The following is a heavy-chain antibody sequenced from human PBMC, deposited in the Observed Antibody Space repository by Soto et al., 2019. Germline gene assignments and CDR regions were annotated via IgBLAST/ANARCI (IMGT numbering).Heavy chain of an antibody. V-gene: IGHV6-1*01. D-gene: IGHD6-13*01. CDR3: AREGGSSWPDFDY. CDR1: GGSVSRNSAA. Sequence: SQTLSLTCASSGGSVSRNSAALNWIRQSPSRGLEWLGRTYYRSKWYNDYAVSRKSRITINPDTSKNQFSLQLNSVTPEDTAVYYCAREGGSSWPDFDYWGQGTLVTVSS. J-gene: IGHJ4*02. CDR2: TYYRSKWYN.